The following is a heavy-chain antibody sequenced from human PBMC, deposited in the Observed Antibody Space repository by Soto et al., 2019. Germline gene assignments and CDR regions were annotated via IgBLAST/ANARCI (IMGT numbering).Heavy chain of an antibody. Sequence: GGPLRLSTAASGLTFSSYGMHWVGPAPFQALGWVAVIWYDGSNNYYEDSVKGEFTLSRDNSKNKQYLLMNSLRAEGTPVYYRARDQNGSYFNIRIPYYGIDVLGQGSTVTVSS. J-gene: IGHJ6*02. CDR2: IWYDGSNN. CDR3: ARDQNGSYFNIRIPYYGIDV. V-gene: IGHV3-33*01. D-gene: IGHD1-26*01. CDR1: GLTFSSYG.